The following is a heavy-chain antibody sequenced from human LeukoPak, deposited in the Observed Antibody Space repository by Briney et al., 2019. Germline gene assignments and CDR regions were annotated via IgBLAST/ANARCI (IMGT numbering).Heavy chain of an antibody. J-gene: IGHJ4*02. Sequence: ASVKVSCKASGYTFTGYYMHWVRQAPGQGLEWMGWINPNSGGTNYAQTFQGRVTMTRDTSISTAYMEMRRLRADDTAVYYCARTASGSGFLGTYWGQEAPATSSS. V-gene: IGHV1-2*02. CDR3: ARTASGSGFLGTY. CDR1: GYTFTGYY. D-gene: IGHD3-22*01. CDR2: INPNSGGT.